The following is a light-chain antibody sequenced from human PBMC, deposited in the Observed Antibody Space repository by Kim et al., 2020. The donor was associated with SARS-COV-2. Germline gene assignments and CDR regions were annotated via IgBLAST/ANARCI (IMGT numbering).Light chain of an antibody. J-gene: IGKJ4*01. Sequence: AVGERVTITCQASQDIRKYLNWYQQKPGKAPKLLIYDASNLETGVPSRFSGSGSGTDFTFTISSLQPEDIATYYCQQYDTLVALTFGGGTKVDIK. V-gene: IGKV1-33*01. CDR2: DAS. CDR3: QQYDTLVALT. CDR1: QDIRKY.